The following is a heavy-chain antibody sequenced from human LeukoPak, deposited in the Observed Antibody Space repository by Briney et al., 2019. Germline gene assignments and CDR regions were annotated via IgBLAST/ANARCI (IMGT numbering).Heavy chain of an antibody. D-gene: IGHD6-13*01. J-gene: IGHJ4*02. Sequence: PGGSLRLSCAASGFTFSSYGMHWVRQAPGKGLEWVAVIWYDGSNKYYADSVKGRFTISRDNSKNTLYLQMNSLRAEDTAVYYCARSPRPYSSSWYRPLDYWGQGTLVTVSS. V-gene: IGHV3-33*01. CDR1: GFTFSSYG. CDR2: IWYDGSNK. CDR3: ARSPRPYSSSWYRPLDY.